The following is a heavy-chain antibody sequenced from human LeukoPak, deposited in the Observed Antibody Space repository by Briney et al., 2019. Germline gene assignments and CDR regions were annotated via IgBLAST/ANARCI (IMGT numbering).Heavy chain of an antibody. V-gene: IGHV1-69*05. Sequence: ASVTVSFKASGGTFISYAISWVRQAPGQGLEWMGGIIPIFGTANYAQKFQGRVTITTDESTSTAYMELSSLRSEDTAVYYCARGKVLLDWFDPWGQGTLVTVSS. CDR1: GGTFISYA. D-gene: IGHD4/OR15-4a*01. CDR3: ARGKVLLDWFDP. CDR2: IIPIFGTA. J-gene: IGHJ5*02.